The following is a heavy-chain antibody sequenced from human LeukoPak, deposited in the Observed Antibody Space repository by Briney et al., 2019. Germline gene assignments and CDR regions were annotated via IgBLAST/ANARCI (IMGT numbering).Heavy chain of an antibody. CDR2: ISWNNGAI. J-gene: IGHJ3*02. V-gene: IGHV3-9*03. D-gene: IGHD1-14*01. Sequence: GRSLRLSCAASGFTFDDFAMHWVRQAPGKGLEWVSSISWNNGAIGYADSVKGRFTISRDNAKNSLYLQMNSLRAEDMALYYCAKNMISAGRGTFDIWGQGTMVTVSS. CDR1: GFTFDDFA. CDR3: AKNMISAGRGTFDI.